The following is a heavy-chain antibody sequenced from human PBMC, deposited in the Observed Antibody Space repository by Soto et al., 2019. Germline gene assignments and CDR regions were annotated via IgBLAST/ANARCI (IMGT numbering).Heavy chain of an antibody. CDR1: GFTFSSYA. Sequence: PGGSLRLSCAASGFTFSSYALSWVRQAPGKGLEWVSGISGSGGSTYYADSVEGRFTISRDNSNKMLYLQMNSLRAEDTAVYYCAKAPKGNYYYGMGVWGQGTTVTVSS. V-gene: IGHV3-23*01. CDR3: AKAPKGNYYYGMGV. J-gene: IGHJ6*02. CDR2: ISGSGGST.